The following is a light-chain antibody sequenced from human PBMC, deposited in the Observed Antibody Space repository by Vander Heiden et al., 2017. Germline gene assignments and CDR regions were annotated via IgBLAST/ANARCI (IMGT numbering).Light chain of an antibody. CDR1: QGISSA. J-gene: IGKJ1*01. CDR3: QQFNNSWT. V-gene: IGKV1D-13*01. Sequence: QLTLSPSSLSASVGDSVTITCPDSQGISSALAWYQQKPGKAPQLLIYDASSLESGVPSMFSGSGSGTDFTLIISSLQPEDFATYYCQQFNNSWTFGQGTKVEIK. CDR2: DAS.